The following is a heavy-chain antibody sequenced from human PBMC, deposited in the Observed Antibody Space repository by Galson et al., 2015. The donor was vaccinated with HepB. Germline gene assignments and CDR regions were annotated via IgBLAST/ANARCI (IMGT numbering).Heavy chain of an antibody. V-gene: IGHV3-30*03. Sequence: SLRLSCAASGFTFTTYGMHWVRQAPGKGLEWVSVISLDEVNKFYADSMRGRFTISRNNKNNTVYLQMNSLRPEDTAVYYCARGWLKIDQWGQGTLVAVSS. J-gene: IGHJ4*02. CDR1: GFTFTTYG. CDR2: ISLDEVNK. CDR3: ARGWLKIDQ. D-gene: IGHD6-19*01.